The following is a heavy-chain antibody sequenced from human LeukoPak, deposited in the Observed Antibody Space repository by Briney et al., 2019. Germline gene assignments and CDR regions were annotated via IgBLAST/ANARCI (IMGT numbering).Heavy chain of an antibody. J-gene: IGHJ6*03. V-gene: IGHV4-59*01. CDR1: GGSISSYY. CDR3: ARTTMVRGTYYMDV. CDR2: IYYSGYT. D-gene: IGHD3-10*01. Sequence: SETLSLTCTASGGSISSYYWSWIRQPPGKGLEWIGYIYYSGYTNYNPSLKCRVTISVDTSKSQFSLKLSSVTAADTAVYYCARTTMVRGTYYMDVWGKGTTVTISS.